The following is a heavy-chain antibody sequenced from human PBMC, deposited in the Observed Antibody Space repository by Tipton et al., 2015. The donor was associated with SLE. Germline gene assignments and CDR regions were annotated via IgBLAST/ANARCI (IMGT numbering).Heavy chain of an antibody. CDR3: ARVGWVGDTYGASDI. Sequence: QLVQSGAEVKKPGSSVKVSCKPAGGTFSNYAISWVRQAPGQGLEWMGGIIPFLATTSHAQKFQDRVMITANKSTVTAYMELRSLRSEDTAVYYCARVGWVGDTYGASDIWGQGTMVAVSS. J-gene: IGHJ3*02. D-gene: IGHD5-18*01. CDR1: GGTFSNYA. CDR2: IIPFLATT. V-gene: IGHV1-69*06.